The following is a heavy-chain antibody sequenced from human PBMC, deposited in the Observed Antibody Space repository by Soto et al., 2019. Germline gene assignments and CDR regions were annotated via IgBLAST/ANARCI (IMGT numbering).Heavy chain of an antibody. CDR1: GGSISSYY. J-gene: IGHJ3*02. V-gene: IGHV4-59*13. CDR3: ARVRVKYGSVNGVAFDI. D-gene: IGHD7-27*01. Sequence: SSETLSLTCTVSGGSISSYYWSWIRQPPGKGLEWIGYIYYSGSTNYNPSLKSRVTISVDTSKNQFSLKLSSVTAADTAVYYCARVRVKYGSVNGVAFDIWGQGTMVTVSS. CDR2: IYYSGST.